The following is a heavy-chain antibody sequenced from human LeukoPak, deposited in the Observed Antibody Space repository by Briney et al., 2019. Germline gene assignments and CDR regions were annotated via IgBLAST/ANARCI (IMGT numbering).Heavy chain of an antibody. Sequence: RGSLRLSCAPSVFSPTRESTSWVRHAPGGGLGWGSSISSSSSNIYYADAVKGRFTITRDNAKNSLYLQMNSLRAEDTAVYYCARGYSGSYYAFDYWGQGTLATVSS. CDR3: ARGYSGSYYAFDY. CDR1: VFSPTRES. V-gene: IGHV3-21*01. D-gene: IGHD1-26*01. J-gene: IGHJ4*02. CDR2: ISSSSSNI.